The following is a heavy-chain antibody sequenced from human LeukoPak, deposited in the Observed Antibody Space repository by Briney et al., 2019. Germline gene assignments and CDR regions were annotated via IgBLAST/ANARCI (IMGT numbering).Heavy chain of an antibody. CDR3: ARDETYDYESNGYLDF. Sequence: GGSLRLSCAASGFTVSSTDMSWVRQAPGKGLEWVANIRHDGSETYYVDSLRGRFTISRDNAKNLVYLQMSSLRAEDTAIYYCARDETYDYESNGYLDFWGQGTVVTVSS. J-gene: IGHJ4*02. CDR2: IRHDGSET. V-gene: IGHV3-7*01. CDR1: GFTVSSTD. D-gene: IGHD3-22*01.